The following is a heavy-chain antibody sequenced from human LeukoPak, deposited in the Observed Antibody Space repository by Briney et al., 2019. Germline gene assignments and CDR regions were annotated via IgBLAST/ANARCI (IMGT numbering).Heavy chain of an antibody. CDR3: ARSSRDVDAFDI. J-gene: IGHJ3*02. CDR1: GFTVSSNY. CDR2: IYSGGST. Sequence: GGSLRLSCAASGFTVSSNYMNWFRQAPGKGLEWVSVIYSGGSTYYADSVKGRFTISRDNSKNTLYVQMNSLRAEDTAVYYCARSSRDVDAFDIWGQGTMVTVSS. D-gene: IGHD5-24*01. V-gene: IGHV3-66*02.